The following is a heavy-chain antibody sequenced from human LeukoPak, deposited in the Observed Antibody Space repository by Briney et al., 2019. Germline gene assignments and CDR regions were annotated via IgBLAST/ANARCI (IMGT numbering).Heavy chain of an antibody. Sequence: GGSPRLSCAASGFTFSSYSMNWVRQAPGKGLEWVSSISSSSSYIYYADSVKGRFTISRDNAKNSLYLQMNSLRAEDTAVYYCARPSITMVRGTSYQYYYYGMDVWGQGTTVTVSS. D-gene: IGHD3-10*01. CDR1: GFTFSSYS. CDR3: ARPSITMVRGTSYQYYYYGMDV. CDR2: ISSSSSYI. J-gene: IGHJ6*02. V-gene: IGHV3-21*01.